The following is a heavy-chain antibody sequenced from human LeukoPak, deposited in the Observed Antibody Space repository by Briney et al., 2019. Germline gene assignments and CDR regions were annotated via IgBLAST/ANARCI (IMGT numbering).Heavy chain of an antibody. J-gene: IGHJ3*02. CDR3: ASDRIEVDAFDI. V-gene: IGHV4-59*08. CDR2: IYYSGST. D-gene: IGHD2-15*01. CDR1: GGSISSYY. Sequence: SETLSLTCTVSGGSISSYYWSWIRQPPGKGLEWIGYIYYSGSTNYNPSLKSRVTISVDTSKNQFPLKLSSVTAADTAVYYCASDRIEVDAFDIWGQGTMVTVSS.